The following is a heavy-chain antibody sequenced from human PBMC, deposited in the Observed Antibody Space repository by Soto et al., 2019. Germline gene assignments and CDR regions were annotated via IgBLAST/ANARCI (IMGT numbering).Heavy chain of an antibody. CDR2: ISYSGYT. Sequence: SETLSLTCTVSGGSISSISNHYCSWIRLPPGKGLEWIGYISYSGYTSYNPSLKSRVIISVDTSKNQFSLKLTSVTAADTAVYYCARDKITGLFDYWGQGTLVTVSS. CDR3: ARDKITGLFDY. D-gene: IGHD2-8*02. V-gene: IGHV4-61*01. CDR1: GGSISSISNHY. J-gene: IGHJ4*02.